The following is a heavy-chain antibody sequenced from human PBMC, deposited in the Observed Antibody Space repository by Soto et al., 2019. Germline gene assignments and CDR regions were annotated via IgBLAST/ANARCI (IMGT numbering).Heavy chain of an antibody. Sequence: GGSLRLSCAASGFTFSNYGMHWVRQAPGKGLEWVTVISYEGSNKYYADSVKGRFTISRDNAKNTLYLQMNSLRAEDTAVYYCAKDTASYSVSYYYYGMEVWGQGTTVTVSS. D-gene: IGHD2-15*01. CDR2: ISYEGSNK. CDR3: AKDTASYSVSYYYYGMEV. CDR1: GFTFSNYG. V-gene: IGHV3-30*18. J-gene: IGHJ6*02.